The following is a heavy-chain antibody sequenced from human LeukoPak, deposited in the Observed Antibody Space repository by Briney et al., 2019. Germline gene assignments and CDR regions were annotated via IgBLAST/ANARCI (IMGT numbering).Heavy chain of an antibody. CDR3: ASWRGYRGYDYGFDY. J-gene: IGHJ4*02. D-gene: IGHD5-12*01. CDR1: GGSITSSNW. V-gene: IGHV4-4*02. CDR2: IYLRGNT. Sequence: SGTLSLTCAISGGSITSSNWWTWVRQPPGKGLEWVGEIYLRGNTNCNPSLESRVSISVYESKTQLSLRLESVTAADTAVYYCASWRGYRGYDYGFDYWGQGTLVTVSS.